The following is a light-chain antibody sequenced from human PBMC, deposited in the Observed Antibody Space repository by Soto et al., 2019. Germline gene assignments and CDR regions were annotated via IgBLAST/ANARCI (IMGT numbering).Light chain of an antibody. Sequence: QSVLTQPPSASGSPGQSVTISCTGTSSDVGGYNYVSWYQHHPGKAPKLMIYEVNKRPSGVPDRFSGSKSGNTASLTVSGLQAEDEADYYCSSYGGSNNYVFGTGTKLTVL. CDR1: SSDVGGYNY. CDR2: EVN. V-gene: IGLV2-8*01. J-gene: IGLJ1*01. CDR3: SSYGGSNNYV.